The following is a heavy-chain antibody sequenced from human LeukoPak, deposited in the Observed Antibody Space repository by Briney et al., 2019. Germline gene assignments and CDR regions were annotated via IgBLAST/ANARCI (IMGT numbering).Heavy chain of an antibody. D-gene: IGHD1-1*01. J-gene: IGHJ3*02. CDR1: GGSISSGGYY. CDR2: IYHSGST. Sequence: PSQTLSLTCTVSGGSISSGGYYWSWIRQPPGKGLEWIGYIYHSGSTYYNPSLKSRVTISVDRSKNQFSLKLSSVTAADTAVYYCASLWTPPVQLEKYAFDIWGQGTMVTVSS. CDR3: ASLWTPPVQLEKYAFDI. V-gene: IGHV4-30-2*01.